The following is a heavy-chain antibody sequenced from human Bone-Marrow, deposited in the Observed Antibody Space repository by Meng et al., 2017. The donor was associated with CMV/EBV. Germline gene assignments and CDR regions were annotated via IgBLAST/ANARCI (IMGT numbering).Heavy chain of an antibody. J-gene: IGHJ4*02. CDR3: AKGYYYDSSGLFDY. Sequence: SLKISCAASGFTFDDYAMHWVRQAPGKGLEWVSGISWNSGSIGYADSVKGRFTISRDNAKNSLCLQMNSLRAEDMALYYCAKGYYYDSSGLFDYWGQGTLVTVSS. V-gene: IGHV3-9*03. CDR1: GFTFDDYA. D-gene: IGHD3-22*01. CDR2: ISWNSGSI.